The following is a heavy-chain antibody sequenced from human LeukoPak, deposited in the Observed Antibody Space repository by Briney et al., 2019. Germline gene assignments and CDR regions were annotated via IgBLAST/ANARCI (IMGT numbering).Heavy chain of an antibody. CDR1: GFTFSDYY. D-gene: IGHD2-8*01. CDR2: ISSSGSTI. CDR3: ARTPVSDYYYYGMDV. V-gene: IGHV3-11*01. Sequence: GGALRLSCAASGFTFSDYYMSWIREAPGKGLGRVSYISSSGSTIYYADSVKGRFTISRDNAKNSLYLQMNSLRAEDTAVYYCARTPVSDYYYYGMDVWGQGTTVTVSS. J-gene: IGHJ6*02.